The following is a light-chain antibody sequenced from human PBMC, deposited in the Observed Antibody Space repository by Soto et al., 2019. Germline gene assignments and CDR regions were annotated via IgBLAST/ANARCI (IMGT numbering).Light chain of an antibody. Sequence: QSALTQPASVSGSPGQSITISCTGTSSDVGGYNYVSWYQQHPGKAPNLMIYDVSNRPSGVSNRFSGSKSGNTASLTISGLQAEDEADYYCSSDTSSRTLVFGGGTKLTVL. CDR2: DVS. CDR1: SSDVGGYNY. J-gene: IGLJ3*02. V-gene: IGLV2-14*01. CDR3: SSDTSSRTLV.